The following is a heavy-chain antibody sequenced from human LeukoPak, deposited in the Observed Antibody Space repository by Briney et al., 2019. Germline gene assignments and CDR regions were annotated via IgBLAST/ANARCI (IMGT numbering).Heavy chain of an antibody. Sequence: PGGSLRLSCAASGFTVSSNYMSWVRQAPGKGLEWVSVIYSGGSTYYADSVKGRFTISRDNSKNTLYLQMNSLRAEDTAVYYCARCPRYCSGGSCYSNYYMDVWGKGTTVTVS. CDR2: IYSGGST. J-gene: IGHJ6*03. V-gene: IGHV3-66*02. CDR1: GFTVSSNY. D-gene: IGHD2-15*01. CDR3: ARCPRYCSGGSCYSNYYMDV.